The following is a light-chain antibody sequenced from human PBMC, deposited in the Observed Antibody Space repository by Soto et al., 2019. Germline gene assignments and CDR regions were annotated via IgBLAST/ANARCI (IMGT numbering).Light chain of an antibody. Sequence: EIELTQSPGTLSLSPGERATLSCRASQSVTNNYLAWYQQKPGQAPRLLIYAASSRATGIPDRFSGSESGTDFTLTISRLEPEDFAVYYCQQYVKTPWTFGQGTKVDFK. V-gene: IGKV3-20*01. CDR3: QQYVKTPWT. J-gene: IGKJ1*01. CDR1: QSVTNNY. CDR2: AAS.